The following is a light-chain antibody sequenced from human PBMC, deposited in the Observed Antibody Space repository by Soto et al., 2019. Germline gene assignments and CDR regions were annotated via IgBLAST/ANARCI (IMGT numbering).Light chain of an antibody. CDR2: EVS. CDR3: CSYADTTSLFV. V-gene: IGLV2-23*02. J-gene: IGLJ1*01. CDR1: NSDVGNFDL. Sequence: QSALTQPASVSGSPGQSITISCTGSNSDVGNFDLVSWFQQYPGKAPKLILYEVSKRPLGVSNRFSGSKSGYTASLTISGLQAEDEGDYYCCSYADTTSLFVFGTGTKVTVL.